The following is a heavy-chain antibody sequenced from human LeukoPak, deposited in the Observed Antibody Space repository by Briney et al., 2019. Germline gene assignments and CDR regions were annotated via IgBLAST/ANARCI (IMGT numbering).Heavy chain of an antibody. CDR3: ARDAYDNTESVRWFDP. J-gene: IGHJ5*02. CDR1: GFTLSSNY. Sequence: GGSLTLSCAAFGFTLSSNYMSWVRQPPGKGLEWVAVLYRAGDTYYADSVKGRFTISRDDSKNTLYLQMNTVRVEDTAVYYCARDAYDNTESVRWFDPWGQGTLVTVSS. CDR2: LYRAGDT. D-gene: IGHD3-9*01. V-gene: IGHV3-66*01.